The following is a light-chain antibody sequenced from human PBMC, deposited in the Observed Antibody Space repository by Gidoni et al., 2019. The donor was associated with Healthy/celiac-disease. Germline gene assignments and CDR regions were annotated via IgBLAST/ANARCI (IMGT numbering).Light chain of an antibody. CDR2: DAS. CDR1: QSVSSY. CDR3: QQRSNWPPWT. J-gene: IGKJ1*01. V-gene: IGKV3-11*01. Sequence: ELVFTPYPATLSLSPGERATLPCRASQSVSSYLAWYQQKPGQAPRLLIDDASNRATGIPARFSGSGSGTDFNLTISSLEPEDFAVYYCQQRSNWPPWTFGQGTKVEIK.